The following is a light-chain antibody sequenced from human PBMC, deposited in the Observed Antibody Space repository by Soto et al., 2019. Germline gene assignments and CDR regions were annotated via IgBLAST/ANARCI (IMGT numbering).Light chain of an antibody. CDR1: SSDVGGYNY. J-gene: IGLJ1*01. CDR3: SSYAGSNNFWV. V-gene: IGLV2-8*01. Sequence: QSALTQPPSASGSPGQSVTISCTGTSSDVGGYNYVSWYQQHPGKAPKLMIYEVSNRPSGVPDRFSGSKSGNTASLTVSGLQAEDEADYYCSSYAGSNNFWVFGTGTKVTVL. CDR2: EVS.